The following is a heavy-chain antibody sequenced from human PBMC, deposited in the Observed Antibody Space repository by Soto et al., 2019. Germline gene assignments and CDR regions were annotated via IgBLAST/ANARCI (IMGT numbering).Heavy chain of an antibody. J-gene: IGHJ6*02. CDR2: ISYDGSNK. CDR3: AKDLRDYAFWSGSNAPFWYEYYGMDV. D-gene: IGHD3-3*01. CDR1: GCTFSSYG. V-gene: IGHV3-30*18. Sequence: GWLGRSCAASGCTFSSYGMHWVRQAAGKGLEWVAVISYDGSNKYYADSVKGRFTISRDNSKNTLYLQMNSLRAEDTAVYYCAKDLRDYAFWSGSNAPFWYEYYGMDVWGQGTKVTVYS.